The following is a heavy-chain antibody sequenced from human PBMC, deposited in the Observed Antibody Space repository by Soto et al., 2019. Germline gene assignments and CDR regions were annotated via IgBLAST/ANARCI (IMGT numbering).Heavy chain of an antibody. D-gene: IGHD2-2*01. Sequence: QVQLVQSGAEVKKPGSSVKVSCKASGGTFSSYAISWVRQAPGQGLEWMGGIIPIFGTANYAQKFQGRVTITADKSTSTAYTERSGLRYEDTAVYYCASGLGYCGSTSCLPLFEPWGQGTLVTVSS. J-gene: IGHJ5*02. CDR2: IIPIFGTA. V-gene: IGHV1-69*06. CDR1: GGTFSSYA. CDR3: ASGLGYCGSTSCLPLFEP.